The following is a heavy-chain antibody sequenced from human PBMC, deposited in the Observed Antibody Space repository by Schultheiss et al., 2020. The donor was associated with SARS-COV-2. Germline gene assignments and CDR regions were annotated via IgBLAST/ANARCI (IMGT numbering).Heavy chain of an antibody. V-gene: IGHV4-59*12. D-gene: IGHD4-17*01. Sequence: SETLSLTCTVSGGSISSYYWSWIRQPPGKGLEWIGYVYKMGSTKYSPSLRSRVTISVDTSKNQFSLKLSSVTAADTAVYYCARVPLGTTVTPYNWFDPWGQGTLVTVSS. J-gene: IGHJ5*02. CDR2: VYKMGST. CDR3: ARVPLGTTVTPYNWFDP. CDR1: GGSISSYY.